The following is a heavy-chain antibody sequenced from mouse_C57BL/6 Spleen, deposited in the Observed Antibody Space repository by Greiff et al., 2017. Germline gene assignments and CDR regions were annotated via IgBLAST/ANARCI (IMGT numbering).Heavy chain of an antibody. J-gene: IGHJ4*01. CDR3: ARLLGRGAMDY. CDR1: GYTFTSYW. V-gene: IGHV1-50*01. D-gene: IGHD4-1*01. Sequence: QVQLQQPGAELVKPGASVKLSCKASGYTFTSYWMQWVKQRPGQGLEWIGEIDPSDSYTNYNQKFKGKATLTVDTSSSTAYMQLSSLTSEDSAVXYCARLLGRGAMDYWGQGTSVPVSS. CDR2: IDPSDSYT.